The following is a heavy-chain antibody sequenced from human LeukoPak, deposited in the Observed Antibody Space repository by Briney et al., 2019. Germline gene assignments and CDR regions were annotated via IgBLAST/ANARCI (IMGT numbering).Heavy chain of an antibody. J-gene: IGHJ4*02. Sequence: AASVKVSCKASGYTFTSYGISWVRQAPGQGLEWMGWISAYNGNTNYAQKLQGRVTMTTDTSTSTAYMELRSLRSDDTAVCYCARVQTYGGNRYFDYWGQGTLVTVSS. V-gene: IGHV1-18*01. D-gene: IGHD4-23*01. CDR3: ARVQTYGGNRYFDY. CDR2: ISAYNGNT. CDR1: GYTFTSYG.